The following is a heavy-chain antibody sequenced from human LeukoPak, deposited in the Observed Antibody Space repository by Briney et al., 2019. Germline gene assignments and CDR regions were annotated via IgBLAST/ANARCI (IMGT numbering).Heavy chain of an antibody. Sequence: GGSLRLSCAASGFTFSSYWMSWVRQAPGKGLEWVANIKQDGSEKYYVDSVKGQFTISRDNAKNSLYLQMNSLRAEDTAVYYCARVIRSWYGYYFDYWGQGTLVTVSS. J-gene: IGHJ4*02. CDR1: GFTFSSYW. CDR2: IKQDGSEK. D-gene: IGHD6-13*01. CDR3: ARVIRSWYGYYFDY. V-gene: IGHV3-7*01.